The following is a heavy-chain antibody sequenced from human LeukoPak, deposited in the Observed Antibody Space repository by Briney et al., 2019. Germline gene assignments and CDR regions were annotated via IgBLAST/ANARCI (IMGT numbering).Heavy chain of an antibody. J-gene: IGHJ4*02. Sequence: GGSLRLSCAASGFTSSSYTMNWVRQAPEKGLEWVSSISTGSTYIYYADSVKGRFTISRDNAKNSLYLQMNCLRAEDTAVYYCAREFTPDYWGQGTLVTVSS. CDR3: AREFTPDY. CDR2: ISTGSTYI. CDR1: GFTSSSYT. V-gene: IGHV3-21*01.